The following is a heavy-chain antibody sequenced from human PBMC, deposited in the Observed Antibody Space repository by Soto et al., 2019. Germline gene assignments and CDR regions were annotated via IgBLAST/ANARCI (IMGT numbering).Heavy chain of an antibody. CDR2: IYYSGST. CDR1: GGSISSSSYY. CDR3: ERTSANYCSSTSCYLGGGWFGP. J-gene: IGHJ5*02. V-gene: IGHV4-39*02. D-gene: IGHD2-2*01. Sequence: SETLSLTCTVSGGSISSSSYYWGWIRQPPGKGRAWIGSIYYSGSTYYNPSLKSRVTISVDTSKNHFSQRLSSVTAADTAVYYCERTSANYCSSTSCYLGGGWFGPWGHGTLFTV.